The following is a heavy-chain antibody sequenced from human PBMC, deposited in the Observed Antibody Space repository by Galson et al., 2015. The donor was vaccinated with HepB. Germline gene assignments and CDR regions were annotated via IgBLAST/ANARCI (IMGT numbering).Heavy chain of an antibody. CDR3: ARDLGGLLGQFDY. D-gene: IGHD2-21*01. CDR2: ISSSGSTI. J-gene: IGHJ4*02. CDR1: GFTFSDYY. V-gene: IGHV3-11*01. Sequence: SLRLSCAASGFTFSDYYMNWIRQAPGKGLEWVSCISSSGSTIYYADSVKGRFTISRDNAKNSLYLQMNSLRADDTAVYYCARDLGGLLGQFDYWGQGTLITVSS.